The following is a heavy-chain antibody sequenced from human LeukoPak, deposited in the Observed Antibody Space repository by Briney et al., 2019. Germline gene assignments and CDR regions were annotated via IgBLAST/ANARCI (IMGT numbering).Heavy chain of an antibody. V-gene: IGHV1-8*02. CDR1: GYTFTGYY. CDR3: ARGHGGSNDAFDI. J-gene: IGHJ3*02. CDR2: MNPNSGNT. Sequence: ASVKVSCKASGYTFTGYYMHWVRQATGQGLEWMGWMNPNSGNTGYAQKFQGRVTMTRNTSISTAYMELSSLRSEDTAVYYCARGHGGSNDAFDIWGQGTMVTVSS. D-gene: IGHD3-16*01.